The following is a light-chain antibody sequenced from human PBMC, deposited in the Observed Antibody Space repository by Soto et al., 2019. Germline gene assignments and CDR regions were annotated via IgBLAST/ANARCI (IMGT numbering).Light chain of an antibody. CDR3: QQYDNYPLT. Sequence: EIQMTQSPATLSAYVGDRVTITCRASQSVRSWLAWYQQKPGTAPKLLIFDASRLESGVPSRFSGSASGTEFTLTISSLQPDDFATYYCQQYDNYPLTFGGRTKAAI. CDR1: QSVRSW. V-gene: IGKV1-5*01. J-gene: IGKJ4*01. CDR2: DAS.